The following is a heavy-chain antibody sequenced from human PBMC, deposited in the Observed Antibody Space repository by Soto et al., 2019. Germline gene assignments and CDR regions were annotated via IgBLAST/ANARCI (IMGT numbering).Heavy chain of an antibody. Sequence: SETLSLTCTVSGGSVSSGSYYWSWIRQPPGEGLEWIGYIYYSGSTNYNPSLKSRVTISVDTSKNQFSLKLSPVTAADTAVYYCASFTGRFWECLGPSVYYFGMDAWGQGPTVTVSS. CDR3: ASFTGRFWECLGPSVYYFGMDA. D-gene: IGHD3-3*01. J-gene: IGHJ6*02. CDR1: GGSVSSGSYY. V-gene: IGHV4-61*01. CDR2: IYYSGST.